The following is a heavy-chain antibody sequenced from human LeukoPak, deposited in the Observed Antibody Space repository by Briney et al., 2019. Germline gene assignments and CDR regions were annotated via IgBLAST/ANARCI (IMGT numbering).Heavy chain of an antibody. V-gene: IGHV5-51*01. D-gene: IGHD6-6*01. CDR2: IYPGDSDT. CDR3: ARLPLNVYSSSSRDYFYYYYMDV. CDR1: GYIFTNYW. Sequence: GESLKISCKGSGYIFTNYWIGWVRQMPGKGLEWMGIIYPGDSDTRYSPSFQGQVTISADKSISTAYLQWSSLKASDTAIYYCARLPLNVYSSSSRDYFYYYYMDVWGKGTTVTVSS. J-gene: IGHJ6*03.